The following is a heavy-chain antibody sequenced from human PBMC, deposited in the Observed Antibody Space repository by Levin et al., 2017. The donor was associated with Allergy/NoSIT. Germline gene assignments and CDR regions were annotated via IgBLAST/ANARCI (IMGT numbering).Heavy chain of an antibody. CDR2: IYYSGST. V-gene: IGHV4-39*07. CDR1: GGSISSSSYY. J-gene: IGHJ4*02. Sequence: SQTLSLTCTVSGGSISSSSYYWGWIRQPPGKGLEWIGSIYYSGSTYYNPSLKSRVTISVDTSKNQFSLKLSSVTAADTAVYYCARSGYYDILTGAKGVDYWGQGTLVTVSS. CDR3: ARSGYYDILTGAKGVDY. D-gene: IGHD3-9*01.